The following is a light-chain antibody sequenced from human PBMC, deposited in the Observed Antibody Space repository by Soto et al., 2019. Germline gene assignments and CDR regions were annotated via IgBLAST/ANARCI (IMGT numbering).Light chain of an antibody. CDR2: DAS. J-gene: IGKJ4*01. CDR1: QSVSSY. V-gene: IGKV3-20*01. CDR3: QQYGSSLT. Sequence: EIVLTQSPATLSLSAGERATLSCRASQSVSSYLAWYQQKPGQAPRLLIYDASSRATGIPDRFSGSGSGTDFTLTISRLEPEDFAVYYCQQYGSSLTFGGGTKVDIK.